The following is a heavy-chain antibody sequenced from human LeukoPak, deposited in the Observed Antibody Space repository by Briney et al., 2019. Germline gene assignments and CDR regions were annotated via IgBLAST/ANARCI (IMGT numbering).Heavy chain of an antibody. CDR3: ARADDYGDYGYFQH. D-gene: IGHD4-17*01. J-gene: IGHJ1*01. CDR1: DVSITNFY. Sequence: SETLSLTCTVSDVSITNFYWGWIRQPPGKGLEWIGYVFYSGGTYYNPSLKSRVSISVDTSKRQFSLRLNSVTAADTAVYYCARADDYGDYGYFQHWGQGTLVTVSS. CDR2: VFYSGGT. V-gene: IGHV4-59*01.